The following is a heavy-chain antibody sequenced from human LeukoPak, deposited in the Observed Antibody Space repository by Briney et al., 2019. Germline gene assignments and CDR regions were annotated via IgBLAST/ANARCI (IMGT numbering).Heavy chain of an antibody. J-gene: IGHJ4*02. CDR1: GFTFSSYW. CDR3: AKEHYDSSGHADY. D-gene: IGHD3-22*01. V-gene: IGHV3-74*01. CDR2: INSDGSST. Sequence: GGSLRLSCAASGFTFSSYWMHWVRQAPGKGLVWVSRINSDGSSTSYADSVKGRFTISRDNAKNTLYLQMNSLRAEDTAVYYCAKEHYDSSGHADYWGQGTLVTVSS.